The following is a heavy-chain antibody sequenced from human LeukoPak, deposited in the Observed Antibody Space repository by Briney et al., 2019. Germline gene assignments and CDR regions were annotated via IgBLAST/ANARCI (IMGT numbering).Heavy chain of an antibody. V-gene: IGHV1-46*01. CDR1: GYTFTSYY. CDR2: INPSGGST. J-gene: IGHJ4*02. CDR3: ARGRGYSGYGLNFDY. D-gene: IGHD5-12*01. Sequence: ASVKVSCKASGYTFTSYYMHWVRQAPGQGLEWMGIINPSGGSTSYAQKFQGRVTITRDTSASTAYMELSSLRSEDTAVYYCARGRGYSGYGLNFDYWGQGTLVTVSS.